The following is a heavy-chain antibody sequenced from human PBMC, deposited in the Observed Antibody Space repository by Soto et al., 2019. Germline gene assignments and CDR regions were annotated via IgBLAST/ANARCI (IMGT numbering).Heavy chain of an antibody. V-gene: IGHV3-23*01. Sequence: GGSLRLSCAASGFTFSSYAMSWVRQAPGKGLEWVSAISGSGGSTYYADSVKGRFTISRDNSKNTLYLQMNSLRAEDTAVYYCAKGTTPVGYDILTGYYRENYWGQGTLVTVSS. CDR3: AKGTTPVGYDILTGYYRENY. CDR2: ISGSGGST. J-gene: IGHJ4*02. CDR1: GFTFSSYA. D-gene: IGHD3-9*01.